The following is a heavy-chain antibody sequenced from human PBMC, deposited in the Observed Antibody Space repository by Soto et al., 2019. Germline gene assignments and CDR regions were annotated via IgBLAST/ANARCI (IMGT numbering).Heavy chain of an antibody. Sequence: GGSLRLSCAASGFTFDDYAMHWVRQAPGKGLEWVSGISWNSGSIGYADSVKGRFTISRDNAKNSLYLRMNSLRAEDTALYYCAKGGITIFGVVGDYWGQGTLVTVSS. CDR1: GFTFDDYA. CDR2: ISWNSGSI. D-gene: IGHD3-3*01. V-gene: IGHV3-9*01. J-gene: IGHJ4*02. CDR3: AKGGITIFGVVGDY.